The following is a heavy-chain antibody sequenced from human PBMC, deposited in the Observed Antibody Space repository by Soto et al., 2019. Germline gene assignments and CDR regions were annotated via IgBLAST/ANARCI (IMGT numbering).Heavy chain of an antibody. CDR2: MSHSGGT. CDR3: ARVERGTATTVVDAFDI. J-gene: IGHJ3*02. V-gene: IGHV4-34*01. Sequence: QVQLQQWGAGLLKPSETLSLTCAVYGGFVTSGSYYWSWIRQPPGKGLEWIGEMSHSGGTHFNPSLKSRVTIAVDTSKNQFTLTMSSVTAPATALYYCARVERGTATTVVDAFDIWGPGTMVTVSS. D-gene: IGHD1-1*01. CDR1: GGFVTSGSYY.